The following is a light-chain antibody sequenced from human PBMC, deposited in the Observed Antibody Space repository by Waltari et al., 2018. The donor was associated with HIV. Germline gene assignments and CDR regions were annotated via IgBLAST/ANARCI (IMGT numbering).Light chain of an antibody. CDR1: SSNIGAPYG. CDR3: QSYDSSLRTVL. Sequence: QSVLTQPPSVSGAPGPRVIISCTGSSSNIGAPYGVNLYQHRPGTAPRLLIFSDHKRPSGVPDRFSGSTSATSASLAITGLQAEDESDYYCQSYDSSLRTVLFGGGTKLTVL. V-gene: IGLV1-40*01. CDR2: SDH. J-gene: IGLJ3*02.